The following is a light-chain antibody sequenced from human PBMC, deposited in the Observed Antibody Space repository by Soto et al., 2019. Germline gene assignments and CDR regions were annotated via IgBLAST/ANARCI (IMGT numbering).Light chain of an antibody. Sequence: QLVLTQPASVSGSPGQSITISCTGTSSDVGSYNLVSWYQQHPGKAPKFMIYEGSKRPSGVSNRFSGSKSGNTASLTISGLQAEDEADYYCFSYAGSSTYVFGTGTKLTVL. CDR2: EGS. CDR3: FSYAGSSTYV. CDR1: SSDVGSYNL. V-gene: IGLV2-23*01. J-gene: IGLJ1*01.